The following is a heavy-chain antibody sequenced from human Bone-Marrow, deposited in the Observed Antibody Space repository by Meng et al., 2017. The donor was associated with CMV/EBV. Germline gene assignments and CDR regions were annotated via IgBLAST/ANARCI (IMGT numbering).Heavy chain of an antibody. V-gene: IGHV3-20*04. CDR3: ARGSKAFGVVIIGYFDY. Sequence: GESLKISCAASGFTFSSYSMNWVRQAPGKGLEWVSGINWNGGSTGYADSVKGRFTISRDNAKNSLYLQMNSLRAEDTALYYCARGSKAFGVVIIGYFDYWGQGNLVTLYS. CDR2: INWNGGST. D-gene: IGHD3-3*01. CDR1: GFTFSSYS. J-gene: IGHJ4*02.